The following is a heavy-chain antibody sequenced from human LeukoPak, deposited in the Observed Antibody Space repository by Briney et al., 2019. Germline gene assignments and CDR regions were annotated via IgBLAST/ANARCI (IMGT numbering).Heavy chain of an antibody. V-gene: IGHV4-30-4*01. CDR3: ARVVPAANRGHKHFDY. D-gene: IGHD2-2*01. Sequence: SQTLSLTCTVSGCSISSGDYYWSWIRQPPGKGLEWIGNIYYSGSTYYNPSLKSRVTISVDTSKNQFSLKLSSVTAADAAVYYCARVVPAANRGHKHFDYWGQGTLVTVSS. J-gene: IGHJ4*02. CDR2: IYYSGST. CDR1: GCSISSGDYY.